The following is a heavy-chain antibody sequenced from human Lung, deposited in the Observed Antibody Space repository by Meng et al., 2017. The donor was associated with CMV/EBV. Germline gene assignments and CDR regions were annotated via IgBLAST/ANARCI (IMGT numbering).Heavy chain of an antibody. CDR3: ARDYGGYPNYFDY. Sequence: GESXKISCAASGFTFSSYSMNWVRQAPGKGLEWVSSISSSSSYIYYADSVKGRFTISRDNAKNSLYLQMNSLRAEDTAVYYCARDYGGYPNYFDYWGQGTLVTVSS. CDR2: ISSSSSYI. J-gene: IGHJ4*02. CDR1: GFTFSSYS. D-gene: IGHD5-12*01. V-gene: IGHV3-21*01.